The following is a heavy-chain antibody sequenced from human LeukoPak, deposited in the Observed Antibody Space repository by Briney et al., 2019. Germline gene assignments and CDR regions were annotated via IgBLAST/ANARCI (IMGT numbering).Heavy chain of an antibody. D-gene: IGHD2-15*01. CDR3: ARVKGSYFDY. CDR1: GCPLSSYS. V-gene: IGHV3-48*01. J-gene: IGHJ4*02. Sequence: PGGSLRLSCAASGCPLSSYSINWFRQAPGKGLEWVAYISASGSNIYYVDSVKGRFTVSRDNPKSSLFLHMNSPRAEDTAVYYCARVKGSYFDYWGQGALVTVSS. CDR2: ISASGSNI.